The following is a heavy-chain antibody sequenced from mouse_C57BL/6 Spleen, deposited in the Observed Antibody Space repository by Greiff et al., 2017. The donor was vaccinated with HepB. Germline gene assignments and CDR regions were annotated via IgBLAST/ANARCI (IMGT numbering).Heavy chain of an antibody. Sequence: EVKLMESGGGLVKPGGSLKLSCAASGFTFSDYGMHWVRQAPEKGLEWVAYISSGSSTIYYADTVKGRFTISRDNAKNTLFLQMTSLRSEDTAMYYCALYGGYFDVWGTGTTVTVSS. CDR3: ALYGGYFDV. V-gene: IGHV5-17*01. CDR1: GFTFSDYG. J-gene: IGHJ1*03. CDR2: ISSGSSTI. D-gene: IGHD1-1*01.